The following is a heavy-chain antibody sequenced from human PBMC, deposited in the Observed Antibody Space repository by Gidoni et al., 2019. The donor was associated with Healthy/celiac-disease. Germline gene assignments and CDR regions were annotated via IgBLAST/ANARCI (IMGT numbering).Heavy chain of an antibody. Sequence: EVQRVESGGGGVKPGGSWRPSGSASGCTFSSYSMNWVRQAPGKGLELVSSISSRSSYIYYADSVEGRFTISRDNAKNSLYLQMNSLRAEGTAVYYCARDRGSASYNSRWGQGALVTVSS. V-gene: IGHV3-21*01. J-gene: IGHJ4*02. D-gene: IGHD1-26*01. CDR3: ARDRGSASYNSR. CDR1: GCTFSSYS. CDR2: ISSRSSYI.